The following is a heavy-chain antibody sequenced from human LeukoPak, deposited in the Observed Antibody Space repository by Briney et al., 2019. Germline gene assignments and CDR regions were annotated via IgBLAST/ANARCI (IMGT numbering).Heavy chain of an antibody. Sequence: GGSLRLSCAASGFTFSGYAMHWVRQAPGKGLEWVAVISYDGSNKYYADSVKGRFTISRDNSKNTLYLQMNSLRAEDTAVYYCAREGEYYDILTGYSKEGGAFDIWGQGTMVTVSS. CDR3: AREGEYYDILTGYSKEGGAFDI. CDR2: ISYDGSNK. D-gene: IGHD3-9*01. J-gene: IGHJ3*02. V-gene: IGHV3-30*04. CDR1: GFTFSGYA.